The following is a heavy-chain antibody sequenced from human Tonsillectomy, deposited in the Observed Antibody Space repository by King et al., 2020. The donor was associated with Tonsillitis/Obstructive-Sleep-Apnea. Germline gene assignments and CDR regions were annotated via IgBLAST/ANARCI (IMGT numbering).Heavy chain of an antibody. CDR2: IWYDGSNK. Sequence: VQLVESGGGVVQPGRSLRLSCAASGFTFSSYGMHWVRQAPGKGLEWVAVIWYDGSNKYYADSVKGRFTISRDNSKNTLYLQMNSLRAEDTAVYYCAGDPEYSSSSAPSHWGQGTLVTVSS. CDR1: GFTFSSYG. J-gene: IGHJ4*02. D-gene: IGHD6-6*01. V-gene: IGHV3-33*01. CDR3: AGDPEYSSSSAPSH.